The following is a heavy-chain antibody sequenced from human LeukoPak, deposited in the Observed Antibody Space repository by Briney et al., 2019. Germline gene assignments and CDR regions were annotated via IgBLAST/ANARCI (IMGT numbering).Heavy chain of an antibody. V-gene: IGHV3-53*01. CDR3: AREGSAPVEGAFDI. Sequence: GGSLRLSCAASGFIVSSNYMSWVRQAPGKGLEWVSVIYSGGSTYYADSVKGRFTISRDNSKNTLYLQMNSLRAEDTAVYYCAREGSAPVEGAFDIWGQGTMVTVSS. CDR2: IYSGGST. CDR1: GFIVSSNY. D-gene: IGHD1-26*01. J-gene: IGHJ3*02.